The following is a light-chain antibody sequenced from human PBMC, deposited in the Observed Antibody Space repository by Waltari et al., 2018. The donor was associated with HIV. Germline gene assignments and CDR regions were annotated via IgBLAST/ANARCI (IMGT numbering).Light chain of an antibody. J-gene: IGLJ3*02. Sequence: QSALPQPPSASGTPGQRVTLFCSASSSNIGDNPVTWYQVLPGTAPKLLIYSSNQRPSGVPDRFSGSRSGTSASLAISGLQSEDEADYYCATWDDSLNGHLFGGGTKLTVL. CDR1: SSNIGDNP. V-gene: IGLV1-44*01. CDR2: SSN. CDR3: ATWDDSLNGHL.